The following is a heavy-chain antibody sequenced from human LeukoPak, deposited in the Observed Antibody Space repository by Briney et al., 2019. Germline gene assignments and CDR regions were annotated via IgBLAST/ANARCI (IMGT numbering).Heavy chain of an antibody. CDR1: GISLSNYA. CDR2: ISERGGST. V-gene: IGHV3-23*01. Sequence: GGSLRLSCVVSGISLSNYAMTWVRQAPGKGLEWVSYISERGGSTTYADSVKGRFTISRDTSLNTLYLQMNNLRAEDKAVYFCAKQGVVIRGILVIGYHQEAYHYDFWGQGVLVTVSS. J-gene: IGHJ4*02. D-gene: IGHD3-10*01. CDR3: AKQGVVIRGILVIGYHQEAYHYDF.